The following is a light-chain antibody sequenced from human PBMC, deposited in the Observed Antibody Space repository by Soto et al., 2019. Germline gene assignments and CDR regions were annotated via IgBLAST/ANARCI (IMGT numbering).Light chain of an antibody. J-gene: IGKJ2*01. V-gene: IGKV1-5*03. CDR2: KAS. CDR1: QSISSW. CDR3: QQYNSYPYT. Sequence: DIQMTQSPSILSASVGDRVTITCRASQSISSWLAWYQQKPGKAPKLLIYKASSLERGVPATFSGSGSGTEFTLTISGLQPDDFATYYCQQYNSYPYTFGQGTKLEIK.